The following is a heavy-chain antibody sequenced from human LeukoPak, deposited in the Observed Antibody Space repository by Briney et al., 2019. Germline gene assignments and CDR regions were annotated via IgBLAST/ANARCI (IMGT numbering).Heavy chain of an antibody. V-gene: IGHV3-30*18. Sequence: GGSLRLSCAASGFTFSSYGMHWVRQAPGKGLEWVAVISYDGSNKYYADSVKGRFTISRDNSKNTLYLQMNSLRAEDTAVYYCAKGSYYDFWSGYSYYYYYMDVWGKGTTVTVSS. CDR2: ISYDGSNK. J-gene: IGHJ6*03. D-gene: IGHD3-3*01. CDR3: AKGSYYDFWSGYSYYYYYMDV. CDR1: GFTFSSYG.